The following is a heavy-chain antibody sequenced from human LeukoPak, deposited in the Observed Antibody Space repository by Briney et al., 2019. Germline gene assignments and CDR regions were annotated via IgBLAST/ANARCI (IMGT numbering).Heavy chain of an antibody. Sequence: GGSLRLSCVASGFIFTKYDMDGVRQAPGKGLEWVSSISSSSSYIYYADSVKGRFTISRDNAKNSLYLQMNSLRAEDTAVYYCARGIAARPRDAFDIWGQGTMVTVSS. V-gene: IGHV3-21*01. CDR1: GFIFTKYD. CDR2: ISSSSSYI. J-gene: IGHJ3*02. D-gene: IGHD6-6*01. CDR3: ARGIAARPRDAFDI.